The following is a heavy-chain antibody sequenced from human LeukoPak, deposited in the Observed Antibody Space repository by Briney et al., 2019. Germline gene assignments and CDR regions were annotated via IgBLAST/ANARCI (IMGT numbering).Heavy chain of an antibody. J-gene: IGHJ4*02. CDR1: GGSISSFY. Sequence: SETLSLTCTVSGGSISSFYWGWIRQPPGKGLEWIGNIYYSGSTYYHPSLKSRVTISVDMSKNQFSLKLSSVTAADTAVYYCARVVQGSGTWVFDYWGQGTLVTVSS. V-gene: IGHV4-39*07. CDR2: IYYSGST. CDR3: ARVVQGSGTWVFDY. D-gene: IGHD3-10*01.